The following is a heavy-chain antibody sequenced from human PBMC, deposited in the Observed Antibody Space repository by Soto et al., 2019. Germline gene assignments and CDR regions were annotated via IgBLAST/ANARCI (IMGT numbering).Heavy chain of an antibody. J-gene: IGHJ4*02. D-gene: IGHD2-2*01. CDR2: INHSGNT. CDR3: ARGRPPPGYCGSTNCYDGPPFDY. Sequence: SETLSLTCAVYGESFSGYYWSWIRQPPGKGLEWIGEINHSGNTNYNPSLKSRVTISVDTSKNQFSLKLNSVTAADTAVYYCARGRPPPGYCGSTNCYDGPPFDYWGQGTLVTVSS. V-gene: IGHV4-34*01. CDR1: GESFSGYY.